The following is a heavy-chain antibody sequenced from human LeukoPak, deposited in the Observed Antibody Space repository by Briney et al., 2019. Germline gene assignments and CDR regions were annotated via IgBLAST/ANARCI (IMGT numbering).Heavy chain of an antibody. CDR2: INHSGST. D-gene: IGHD1-7*01. CDR3: ARVGELELTPDP. Sequence: SETLSLTCAVYGGSFSGYYWSWIRQPPGKGLVWIGEINHSGSTNYNPSLKSRVTISVDTSKNQFSLKLSSVTAADTAVYYCARVGELELTPDPWGQGTLVTVSS. J-gene: IGHJ5*02. V-gene: IGHV4-34*01. CDR1: GGSFSGYY.